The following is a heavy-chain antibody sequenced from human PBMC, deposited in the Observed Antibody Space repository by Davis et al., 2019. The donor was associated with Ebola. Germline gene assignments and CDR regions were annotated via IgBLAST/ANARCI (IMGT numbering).Heavy chain of an antibody. CDR2: IYYSGST. CDR1: VGSISSSSYY. CDR3: ARGRGLRFPQHKFQR. J-gene: IGHJ4*02. D-gene: IGHD3-16*01. Sequence: SETLSLTCTVSVGSISSSSYYWGWIRQPPGKGLEWIGSIYYSGSTYYNPSLKSRVTISVDTSKNQFSLKLSSVTAADTAVYYCARGRGLRFPQHKFQRWGQGTLVTVSS. V-gene: IGHV4-39*07.